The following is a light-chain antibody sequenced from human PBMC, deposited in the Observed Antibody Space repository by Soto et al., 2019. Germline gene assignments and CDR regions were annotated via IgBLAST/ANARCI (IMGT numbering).Light chain of an antibody. J-gene: IGLJ3*02. CDR3: QVWDSSSDHWV. CDR1: NIGSDY. CDR2: DDT. Sequence: VLTQPPSASGTPGQRVTISCSGRSSNIGSDYVYWYQQKPGQAPLLVVYDDTDRPSGIPERFSGSNSGNTATLTISRVEAGDEADYYCQVWDSSSDHWVFGGGTKLTVL. V-gene: IGLV3-21*02.